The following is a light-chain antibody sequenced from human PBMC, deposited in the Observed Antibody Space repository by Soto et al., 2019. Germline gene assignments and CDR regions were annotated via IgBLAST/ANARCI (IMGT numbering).Light chain of an antibody. Sequence: QSALTQPASVSGSPGQSITISCTGTRGDVGGYNFVSWYQQHPGKAPKLLIYNVSNRPSGVSNRFSGSRSGNTASLTISGLQAEDEADYYCSSHIGSSTPNLFGSGTKLTVL. V-gene: IGLV2-14*01. CDR1: RGDVGGYNF. CDR3: SSHIGSSTPNL. J-gene: IGLJ1*01. CDR2: NVS.